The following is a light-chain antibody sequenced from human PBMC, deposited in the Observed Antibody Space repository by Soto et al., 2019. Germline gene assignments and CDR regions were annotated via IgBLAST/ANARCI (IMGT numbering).Light chain of an antibody. CDR3: SSYTSSNRSQIV. CDR2: DVS. V-gene: IGLV2-14*03. Sequence: QSALTQPASVSGSPGQSITISCTGTSSDVGGYNYVSWYQHHPGKAPKLMIFDVSNRPSGVSNRFSGSKSDNTASLTISGLEPEAEDDDYCSSYTSSNRSQIVFGTGTKVTVL. CDR1: SSDVGGYNY. J-gene: IGLJ1*01.